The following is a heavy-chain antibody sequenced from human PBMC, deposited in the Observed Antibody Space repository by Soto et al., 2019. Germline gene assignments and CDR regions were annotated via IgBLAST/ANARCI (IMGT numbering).Heavy chain of an antibody. D-gene: IGHD6-13*01. V-gene: IGHV1-3*04. J-gene: IGHJ4*02. CDR1: GYTFTAHA. CDR3: AKDRGYYSSSWPFY. CDR2: INTGKGDT. Sequence: ASVKVSCKASGYTFTAHAMHWVRQAPGQGLEWMGWINTGKGDTKYSQKFQGRITITRDTSASTTYMELNSLRAEDTAVYYCAKDRGYYSSSWPFYWGQGTLVTVSS.